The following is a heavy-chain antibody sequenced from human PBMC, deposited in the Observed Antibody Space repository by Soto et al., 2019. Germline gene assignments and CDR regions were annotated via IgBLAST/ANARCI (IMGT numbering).Heavy chain of an antibody. V-gene: IGHV4-39*07. CDR2: IYYSGST. J-gene: IGHJ6*02. CDR1: GGSISSSSYY. D-gene: IGHD3-10*01. CDR3: ARDLTELLWFARYYYGMDV. Sequence: SETLSLTCTVSGGSISSSSYYWGWIRQPPGKGLEWIGSIYYSGSTYYNPSLKSRVTISVDTSKNQFSLKLRSEDTAVYYCARDLTELLWFARYYYGMDVWGQGTTVTVSS.